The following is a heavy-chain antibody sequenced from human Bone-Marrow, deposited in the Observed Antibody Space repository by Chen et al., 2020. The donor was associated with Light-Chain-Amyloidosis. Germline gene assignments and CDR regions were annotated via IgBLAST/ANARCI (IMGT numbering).Heavy chain of an antibody. Sequence: EVQLEQSGPEVKKPGEYLKISCKGSGYTFPNYWIGWVRQMPGKGLEWMGVIYPDDSDARYSPSFEGQVTISADKSITPAYLQWRSLKASDTAMYYCARRRDGYNFDYWGQGTLVTVSS. J-gene: IGHJ4*02. V-gene: IGHV5-51*01. CDR3: ARRRDGYNFDY. CDR2: IYPDDSDA. D-gene: IGHD5-12*01. CDR1: GYTFPNYW.